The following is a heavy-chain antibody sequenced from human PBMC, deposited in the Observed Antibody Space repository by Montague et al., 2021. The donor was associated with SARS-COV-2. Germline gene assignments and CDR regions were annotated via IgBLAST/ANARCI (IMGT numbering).Heavy chain of an antibody. V-gene: IGHV4-59*02. D-gene: IGHD4-17*01. CDR3: ARENTVTTFGGPYYIDS. J-gene: IGHJ4*02. Sequence: SETLSLTCTVSGSSVRSYYWSWIRQPPGKGLEWIGYIYDSGSTNYNPSLKSRVTISVDTSKNQFSPKLSSVTAADTAVYYCARENTVTTFGGPYYIDSWGQGTLVTVSA. CDR2: IYDSGST. CDR1: GSSVRSYY.